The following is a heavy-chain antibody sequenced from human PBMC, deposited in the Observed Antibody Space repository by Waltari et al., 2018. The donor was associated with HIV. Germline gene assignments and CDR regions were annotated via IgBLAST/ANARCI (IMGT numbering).Heavy chain of an antibody. D-gene: IGHD6-19*01. V-gene: IGHV3-74*01. CDR3: ARECLRVCFSSGWEEVAH. CDR1: GFTFSSYW. CDR2: IKTDGNTI. J-gene: IGHJ4*02. Sequence: EVQLVESGGGLVQPGGSLRLSCEASGFTFSSYWMHWVRQAPGKGLEGVSLIKTDGNTITYADSGKGRFTISRDNANNTLYLEMNSLRPEDTGIYYCARECLRVCFSSGWEEVAHWGQGTLVTVSS.